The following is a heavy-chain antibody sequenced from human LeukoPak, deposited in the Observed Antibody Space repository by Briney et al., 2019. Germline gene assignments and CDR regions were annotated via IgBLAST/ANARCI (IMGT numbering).Heavy chain of an antibody. CDR1: GLSFSTYT. D-gene: IGHD4-23*01. Sequence: GGSLRLSRALSGLSFSTYTMNWVRQAPGRGLEWVSSISSSGSYIYYADSVKGRFAISRDNAKNSLYLQLNSLRGDDTAVYYCATSDRWHIDYWGQGTLVTVSS. CDR3: ATSDRWHIDY. J-gene: IGHJ4*02. CDR2: ISSSGSYI. V-gene: IGHV3-21*01.